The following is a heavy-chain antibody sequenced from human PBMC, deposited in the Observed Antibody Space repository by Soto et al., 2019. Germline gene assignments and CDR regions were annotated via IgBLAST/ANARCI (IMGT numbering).Heavy chain of an antibody. Sequence: SKTLSLTCTVSGGSISSYYWSWIRQPPGKGLEWIGYIYYSGSTNYNPSLKSRVTISVDTSKNQFSLKLSSVTAADTAVYYCARGGRFEYSYLFAFDYWGQGTLVTVSS. CDR1: GGSISSYY. D-gene: IGHD5-18*01. CDR3: ARGGRFEYSYLFAFDY. V-gene: IGHV4-59*01. CDR2: IYYSGST. J-gene: IGHJ4*02.